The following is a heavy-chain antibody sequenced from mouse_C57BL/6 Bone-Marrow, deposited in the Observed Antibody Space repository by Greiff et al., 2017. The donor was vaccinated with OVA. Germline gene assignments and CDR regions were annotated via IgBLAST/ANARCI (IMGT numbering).Heavy chain of an antibody. V-gene: IGHV1-26*01. J-gene: IGHJ2*01. CDR1: GYTFTDYY. Sequence: EVQLQQSGPELVKPGASVKISCKASGYTFTDYYMNWVKQSPGKSLEWIGDINPNNGGTSYNQKFKGKATLTVDKSSSTAYMELRSLTSEDSAVYYCARCIPYYSNDGDFFDYWGQGTTLTVSS. D-gene: IGHD2-5*01. CDR2: INPNNGGT. CDR3: ARCIPYYSNDGDFFDY.